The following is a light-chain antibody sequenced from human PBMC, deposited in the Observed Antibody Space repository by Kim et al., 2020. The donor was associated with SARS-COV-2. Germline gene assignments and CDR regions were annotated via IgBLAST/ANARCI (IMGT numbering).Light chain of an antibody. CDR2: GAS. CDR1: QSVGSN. V-gene: IGKV3-15*01. J-gene: IGKJ1*01. Sequence: EILMTQSPATLSVSPGERATLSCRASQSVGSNVAWYQQKPGQPPRLLIFGASTRATGIPARFSGSGSGTEFTLTISSLQSEDFAVYYCQQYYNVATFGQGTKVDIK. CDR3: QQYYNVAT.